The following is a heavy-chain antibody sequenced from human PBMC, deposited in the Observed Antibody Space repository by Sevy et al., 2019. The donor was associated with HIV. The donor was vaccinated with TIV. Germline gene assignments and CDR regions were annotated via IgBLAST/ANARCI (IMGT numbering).Heavy chain of an antibody. D-gene: IGHD2-15*01. CDR2: IYYSGST. CDR3: ARGRYCSGGSCSGFDY. Sequence: SETLSLTCTVSGGSISSYYWSWIRQPPGKGLEWIGYIYYSGSTNYNPSLKSRVTISVDTPKNQFSLKLSSVTAADTAVYYCARGRYCSGGSCSGFDYWGQGTLVTVSS. CDR1: GGSISSYY. V-gene: IGHV4-59*01. J-gene: IGHJ4*02.